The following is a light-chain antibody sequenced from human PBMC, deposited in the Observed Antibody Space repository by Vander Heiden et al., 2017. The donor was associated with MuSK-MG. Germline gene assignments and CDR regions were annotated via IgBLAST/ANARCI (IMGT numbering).Light chain of an antibody. CDR1: QNISIN. J-gene: IGKJ5*01. CDR2: AAS. CDR3: QQSYGTLT. V-gene: IGKV1-39*01. Sequence: DIQMTQFPSSLSASVGDRVTITCRASQNISINLNWYQLKPGKAPKVLIYAASSLQSGVPARFSGSGSGTGFTLTISRLQLEDFATYFWQQSYGTLTFGQGTRLEIK.